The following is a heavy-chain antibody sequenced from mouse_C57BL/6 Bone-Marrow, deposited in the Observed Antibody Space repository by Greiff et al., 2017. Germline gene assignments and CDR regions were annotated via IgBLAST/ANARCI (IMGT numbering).Heavy chain of an antibody. Sequence: QVQLKQSGAELVRPGTSVKVSCKASGYAFTNYLIEWVKQRPGQGLEWIGVINPGSGGTNYNEKFKGKATLTADKSSSTAYMQLSSLTSEDSAVYFCARDYYGSSYWFAYWGQGTLVTVSA. CDR2: INPGSGGT. CDR3: ARDYYGSSYWFAY. V-gene: IGHV1-54*01. J-gene: IGHJ3*01. D-gene: IGHD1-1*01. CDR1: GYAFTNYL.